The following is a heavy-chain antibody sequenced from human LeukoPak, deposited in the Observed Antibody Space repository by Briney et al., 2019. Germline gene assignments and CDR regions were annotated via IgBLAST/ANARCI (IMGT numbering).Heavy chain of an antibody. CDR1: GYTFTSYD. Sequence: ASVKVSCKASGYTFTSYDINWVRQATGQGLEWMGWMNPNSGNTGYAQKFQGRVTITRNTSISTAYMELSSLRPEDTAVYYCARGPGGYDSLGTDYWGQGTLVTVSS. J-gene: IGHJ4*02. D-gene: IGHD5-12*01. V-gene: IGHV1-8*03. CDR2: MNPNSGNT. CDR3: ARGPGGYDSLGTDY.